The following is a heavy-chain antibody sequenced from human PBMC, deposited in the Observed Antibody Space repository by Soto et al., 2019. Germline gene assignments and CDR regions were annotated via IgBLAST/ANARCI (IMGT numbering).Heavy chain of an antibody. D-gene: IGHD3-22*01. CDR2: IYYSGST. CDR3: ARYYYDSSGYLSTGY. Sequence: SQTLSLTCAVSGGSIRSYYWSWIRQPPGKGLEWIGYIYYSGSTNYNPSLKSRVTISVDTSKNQFSLKLSSVTAADTAMYYCARYYYDSSGYLSTGYWGQGTLVTVSS. J-gene: IGHJ4*02. CDR1: GGSIRSYY. V-gene: IGHV4-59*08.